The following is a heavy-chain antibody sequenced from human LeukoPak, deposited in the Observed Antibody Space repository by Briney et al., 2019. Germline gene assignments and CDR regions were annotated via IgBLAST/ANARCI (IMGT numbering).Heavy chain of an antibody. CDR3: ARTGSGGDLDI. V-gene: IGHV3-74*01. Sequence: GGSLRLSCAASGFTFSHYWMHWVRQAPGQGLVWVSRINGDGTSTIYAPSVKGRFTISRDNAKSTVYLQMNSLRAEDTAVYYCARTGSGGDLDIWGQGTRVSVSS. D-gene: IGHD2-15*01. J-gene: IGHJ3*02. CDR1: GFTFSHYW. CDR2: INGDGTST.